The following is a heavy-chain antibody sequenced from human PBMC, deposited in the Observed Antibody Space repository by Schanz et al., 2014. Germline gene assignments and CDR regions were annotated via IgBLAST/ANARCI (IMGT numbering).Heavy chain of an antibody. J-gene: IGHJ4*02. D-gene: IGHD1-26*01. CDR1: GQKGGKNC. V-gene: IGHV3-66*01. CDR3: ARDRGTGIYWEGWGY. Sequence: EVQLEVHGGGRVKRGGERRGKGEALGQKGGKNCVSGIRKPPGKGLECISIIYTRGGTFHADSVKGRFTISRDKSENSVYLQMSSLRADDTAVYYCARDRGTGIYWEGWGYWGQGTLGTVSS. CDR2: IYTRGGT.